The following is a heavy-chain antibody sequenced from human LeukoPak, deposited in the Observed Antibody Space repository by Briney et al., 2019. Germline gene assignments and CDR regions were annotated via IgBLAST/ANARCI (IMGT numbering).Heavy chain of an antibody. CDR3: ARDRGFREMATIGLDY. D-gene: IGHD5-24*01. V-gene: IGHV1-18*04. CDR1: GYTFTGYH. J-gene: IGHJ4*02. CDR2: ISAYNGNT. Sequence: ASVKVSCKASGYTFTGYHIHWVRQAPGQGLEWMGWISAYNGNTNYAQKLQGRVTMTTDTSTSTAYMELRSLRSDDTAVYYCARDRGFREMATIGLDYWGQGTLVTVSS.